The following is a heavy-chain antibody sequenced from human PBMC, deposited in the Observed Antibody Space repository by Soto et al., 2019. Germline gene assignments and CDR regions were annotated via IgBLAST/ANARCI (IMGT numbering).Heavy chain of an antibody. CDR2: VIPILGIA. CDR3: ARTLWYPLLQPDYYYYGMDV. J-gene: IGHJ6*02. V-gene: IGHV1-69*02. Sequence: QVQLVQSGAEVKKPGSSVKVSCKASGGTFSSYTISWVRQAPGQGLEWMGRVIPILGIANYAQKFQGRVTITADKSTSTADMAQSSLRSEHTAVYYCARTLWYPLLQPDYYYYGMDVWGQGTTVTVSS. D-gene: IGHD2-2*01. CDR1: GGTFSSYT.